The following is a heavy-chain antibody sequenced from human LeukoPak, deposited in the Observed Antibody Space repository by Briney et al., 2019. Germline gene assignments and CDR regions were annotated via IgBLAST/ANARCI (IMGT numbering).Heavy chain of an antibody. CDR1: GLTFSDYY. D-gene: IGHD1-14*01. V-gene: IGHV3-11*01. CDR2: ISSSGSTI. J-gene: IGHJ5*02. Sequence: GGSLRLSCAASGLTFSDYYMSWIRQAPGKGLEWVSYISSSGSTIYFADSVKGRFTISRDNAKNSLYLQMNSLRAEDTAVYYCARDAERKSSHWFDPWGQGTLVTVSS. CDR3: ARDAERKSSHWFDP.